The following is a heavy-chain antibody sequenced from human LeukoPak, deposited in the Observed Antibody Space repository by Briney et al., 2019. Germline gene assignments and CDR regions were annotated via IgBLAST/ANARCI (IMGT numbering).Heavy chain of an antibody. J-gene: IGHJ4*02. CDR3: AKVSEGNCGGDCYSYYFHY. CDR2: ISYDGGNK. Sequence: GGSLRLSCAASRFDFIAYGMHWVRQAPGTGLEWVAVISYDGGNKYYAESVKGRFTISRDNAKNSLYLQMNSLRPEDTALYYCAKVSEGNCGGDCYSYYFHYWGQGTLVTVSS. D-gene: IGHD2-21*02. V-gene: IGHV3-30*18. CDR1: RFDFIAYG.